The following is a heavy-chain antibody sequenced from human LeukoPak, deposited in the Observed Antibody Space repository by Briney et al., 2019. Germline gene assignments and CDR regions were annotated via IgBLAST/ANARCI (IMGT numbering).Heavy chain of an antibody. CDR2: INTDGSST. Sequence: GGSLRLSCAASGFTFSNYWMHWVRQAPGKGLAWVSRINTDGSSTNYADSVKGRFTISRDNSKNTLYLQMNSLRAEDTAVYYCARDPSLAVAGSYYFDYWGQGTLVTVSS. V-gene: IGHV3-74*01. CDR1: GFTFSNYW. D-gene: IGHD6-19*01. J-gene: IGHJ4*02. CDR3: ARDPSLAVAGSYYFDY.